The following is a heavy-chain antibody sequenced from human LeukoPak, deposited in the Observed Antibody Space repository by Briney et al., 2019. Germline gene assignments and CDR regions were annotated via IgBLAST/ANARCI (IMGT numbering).Heavy chain of an antibody. CDR3: ARGPSGYHNT. V-gene: IGHV3-74*01. CDR1: GFTFSDYW. J-gene: IGHJ4*02. CDR2: INNDGSRT. Sequence: PGGSLRLSCAASGFTFSDYWMHWVRHVPGKGLVWVSHINNDGSRTSYADSVKGRFTVSRDNDKNTLYLQMNSLRAEDTAVYYCARGPSGYHNTGGQGTLVTVSS. D-gene: IGHD5-12*01.